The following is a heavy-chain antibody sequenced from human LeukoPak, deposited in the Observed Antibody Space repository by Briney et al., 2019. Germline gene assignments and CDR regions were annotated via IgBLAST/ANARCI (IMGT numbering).Heavy chain of an antibody. D-gene: IGHD4-17*01. CDR2: IYYSGST. CDR1: GSSVSSGSYY. Sequence: SETLSLTCTVSGSSVSSGSYYWSWIRQPPGKGLEWIGYIYYSGSTNYNPSLKSRVTISVDTSKNQFSLKLSSVTAADTAVYYCARNSRDYGDDPGGAFDIWGQGTMVTVSS. CDR3: ARNSRDYGDDPGGAFDI. V-gene: IGHV4-61*01. J-gene: IGHJ3*02.